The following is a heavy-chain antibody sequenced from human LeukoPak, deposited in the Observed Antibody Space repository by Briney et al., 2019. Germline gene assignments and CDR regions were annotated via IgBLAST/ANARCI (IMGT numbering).Heavy chain of an antibody. CDR2: ISGSGGST. CDR3: AKTTYYDFWSGYYPYYFDY. D-gene: IGHD3-3*01. J-gene: IGHJ4*02. CDR1: GSTFSSYA. V-gene: IGHV3-23*01. Sequence: GGSLRLSCAASGSTFSSYAMSWVRQAPGKGLEWVSAISGSGGSTYYADSVKGRFTISRDNSRNTLYLQMNSLRAEDTVVYYCAKTTYYDFWSGYYPYYFDYWGQGTLVTVSS.